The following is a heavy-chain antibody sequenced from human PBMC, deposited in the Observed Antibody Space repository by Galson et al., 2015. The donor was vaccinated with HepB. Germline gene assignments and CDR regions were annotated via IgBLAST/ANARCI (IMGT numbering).Heavy chain of an antibody. V-gene: IGHV3-7*01. J-gene: IGHJ1*01. CDR1: GFTFSTYW. Sequence: SLRLSCAASGFTFSTYWMSWVRQAPGKGLEWVANIKLDGSERYYVDSVKGRFTISRDNAKNSLYLQMNSLGADDTAVYYCASGGRRHGYFPHWGQGTLVSVSS. CDR2: IKLDGSER. D-gene: IGHD2-15*01. CDR3: ASGGRRHGYFPH.